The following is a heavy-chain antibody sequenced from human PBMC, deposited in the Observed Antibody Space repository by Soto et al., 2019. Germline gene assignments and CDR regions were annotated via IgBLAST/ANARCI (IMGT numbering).Heavy chain of an antibody. D-gene: IGHD6-19*01. CDR1: GYTFSDYW. V-gene: IGHV5-51*01. CDR2: MYPGDSDT. CDR3: ARVPPGSNGYNKFAD. Sequence: DSLKISCKGSGYTFSDYWIGWVRQMPGKGLEWMGIMYPGDSDTRYSPSFQGQVTISADKSISTAYLQWSSLKASDTAMYYCARVPPGSNGYNKFADWRQGTLGTVSS. J-gene: IGHJ4*02.